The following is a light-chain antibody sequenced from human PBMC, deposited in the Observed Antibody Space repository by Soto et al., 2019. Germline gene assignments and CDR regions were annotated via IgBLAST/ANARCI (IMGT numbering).Light chain of an antibody. CDR1: TGAVTSGYY. CDR2: DTN. CDR3: LLYYGGVRV. Sequence: QAVVTQEPSLTVSPGGTVTLTCASSTGAVTSGYYPNWFQQKPGQAPRALIYDTNNKHSWTPARFSGSLLGGKAALTLSGVQPEDEAEYYCLLYYGGVRVFVGGTKVTVL. J-gene: IGLJ3*02. V-gene: IGLV7-43*01.